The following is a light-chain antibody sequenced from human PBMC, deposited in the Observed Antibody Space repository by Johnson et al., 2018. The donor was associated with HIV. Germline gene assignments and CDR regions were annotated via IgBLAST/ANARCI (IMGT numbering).Light chain of an antibody. J-gene: IGLJ1*01. CDR3: GTWDSSLSAVP. CDR2: ENN. Sequence: QAVLTQPPSVSAAPGQKVTISCSGSSSNIGNNYVSWYQQLPGTAPKLLIYENNKRPSGIPDRFSGSKSGTSATLGITGLQTGDEADYYCGTWDSSLSAVPFGTGTKVTV. V-gene: IGLV1-51*02. CDR1: SSNIGNNY.